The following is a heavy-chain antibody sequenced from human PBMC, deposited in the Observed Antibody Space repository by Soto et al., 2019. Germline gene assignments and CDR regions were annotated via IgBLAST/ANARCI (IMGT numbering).Heavy chain of an antibody. CDR3: ARVHRWMENYYYMDV. CDR1: GGSISSYY. V-gene: IGHV4-59*01. J-gene: IGHJ6*03. CDR2: IYYSGST. D-gene: IGHD5-12*01. Sequence: QVQLQESGPGLVKPSETLSLTCTVSGGSISSYYWSWIRQPPGKGLGWIGYIYYSGSTNYNPSLKSRVTISVDTSKNQFSLKLSSVTAADTAVYYCARVHRWMENYYYMDVWGKGTTVTVSS.